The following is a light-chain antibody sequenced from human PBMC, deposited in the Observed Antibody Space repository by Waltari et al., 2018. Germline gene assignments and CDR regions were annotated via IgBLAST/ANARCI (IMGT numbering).Light chain of an antibody. CDR2: GAS. CDR1: QSVSSSY. Sequence: EIVLTQSPGTLSLSPGERATLSCRASQSVSSSYLAWYQQKPGQAPRVLNHGASNRATGIPDRFIGSGSGTDFTLTISRREPEDFAVYYCQQYGSSPWTFGQGTKVEIK. CDR3: QQYGSSPWT. J-gene: IGKJ1*01. V-gene: IGKV3-20*01.